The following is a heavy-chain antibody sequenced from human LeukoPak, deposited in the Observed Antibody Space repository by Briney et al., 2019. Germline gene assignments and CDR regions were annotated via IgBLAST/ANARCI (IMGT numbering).Heavy chain of an antibody. J-gene: IGHJ4*02. Sequence: GGSLKLSCAASGFTFSSYAMSWVRQAPGKGLEWVSAIRGSGGRTYYADSVKGRFTISTENSKNTLYLQMNSLRAEDTTVYYCAKDIYGSGSYDFDYWGQGTLVTVSS. D-gene: IGHD3-10*01. CDR2: IRGSGGRT. CDR1: GFTFSSYA. CDR3: AKDIYGSGSYDFDY. V-gene: IGHV3-23*01.